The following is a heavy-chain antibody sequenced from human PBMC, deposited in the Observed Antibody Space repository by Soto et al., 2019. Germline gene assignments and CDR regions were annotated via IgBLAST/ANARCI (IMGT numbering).Heavy chain of an antibody. CDR1: GGSINTGGYY. CDR3: ARRFSVDSFVY. CDR2: NYYSGIT. Sequence: TLSLTCTVSGGSINTGGYYCTWIRHHPGKGLEWIGYNYYSGITYYNPSLKSRVTISLDTSKNQFSLKLSSVTAADTAVYYCARRFSVDSFVYWGQGALVT. J-gene: IGHJ4*02. V-gene: IGHV4-31*03. D-gene: IGHD3-10*01.